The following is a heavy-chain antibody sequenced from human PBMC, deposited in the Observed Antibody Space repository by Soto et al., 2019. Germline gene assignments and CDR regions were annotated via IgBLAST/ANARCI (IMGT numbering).Heavy chain of an antibody. CDR3: PSKWFGEPYKFDY. J-gene: IGHJ4*02. CDR1: GGSISSTTW. CDR2: IHHDGST. Sequence: QVQLQESGPGLVKPSGTLSLTCAVSGGSISSTTWWSWVRQPPGKGLEWIGEIHHDGSTNYNPSPKRRVSISVDKSKNQCSLKVNAVTAAVTAVYYCPSKWFGEPYKFDYWGQGALVTVSS. V-gene: IGHV4-4*02. D-gene: IGHD3-10*01.